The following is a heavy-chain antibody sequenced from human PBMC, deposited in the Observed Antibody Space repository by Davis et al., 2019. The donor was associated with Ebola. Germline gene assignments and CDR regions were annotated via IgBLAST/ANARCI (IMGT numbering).Heavy chain of an antibody. CDR3: ARSKPFGSSFWFDP. Sequence: MPSETLSLTCAVSGGSISSGGYSWSWIRPPPGKGLEWIGYIYHSGSTYYNPSLKSRVTISVDRSKNQFSLKLSSVTAADTAVYYCARSKPFGSSFWFDPWGQGTLVTVSS. D-gene: IGHD6-13*01. CDR2: IYHSGST. V-gene: IGHV4-30-2*01. CDR1: GGSISSGGYS. J-gene: IGHJ5*02.